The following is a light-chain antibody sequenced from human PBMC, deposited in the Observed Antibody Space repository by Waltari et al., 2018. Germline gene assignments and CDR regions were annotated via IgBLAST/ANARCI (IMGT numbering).Light chain of an antibody. J-gene: IGLJ2*01. CDR3: SSYISSSTLEL. V-gene: IGLV2-14*03. CDR2: DVS. Sequence: QSALTQPASVSGSPGQSITISCPGPSSDDGVCNYASWYQQYPGKAPKLMIYDVSNRPSGVSNRFSGSKSGNTASLTISGLQAEDEADYYCSSYISSSTLELFGGGTSLTVL. CDR1: SSDDGVCNY.